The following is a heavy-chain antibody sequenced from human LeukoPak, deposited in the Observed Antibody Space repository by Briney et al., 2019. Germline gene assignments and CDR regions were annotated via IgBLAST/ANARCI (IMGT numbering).Heavy chain of an antibody. J-gene: IGHJ4*02. CDR3: AREKITMNGFDY. CDR2: ISAYNGNT. D-gene: IGHD3-22*01. V-gene: IGHV1-18*01. Sequence: ASVKVSCKASGYTFTSYGISWVRQAPGQGLEWMGWISAYNGNTNYAQKLQGRVTITRDTSASTAYMELSSLRSEDTAVYYCAREKITMNGFDYWGQGTLVTVSS. CDR1: GYTFTSYG.